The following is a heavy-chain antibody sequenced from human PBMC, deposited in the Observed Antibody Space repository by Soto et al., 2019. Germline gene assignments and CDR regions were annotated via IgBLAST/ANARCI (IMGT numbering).Heavy chain of an antibody. CDR2: INHSGST. CDR3: ARADIVVVVAATRSYWFDP. J-gene: IGHJ5*02. D-gene: IGHD2-15*01. V-gene: IGHV4-34*01. Sequence: QVQLQQWGAGLLKPSETLSLTCAVYGGSFSGYYWSWIRQPPGKGLEWIGEINHSGSTNYNPSLKSRVTISVDTSKNQSSLKLSSVTAADTAVYYCARADIVVVVAATRSYWFDPWGQGTLVTVSS. CDR1: GGSFSGYY.